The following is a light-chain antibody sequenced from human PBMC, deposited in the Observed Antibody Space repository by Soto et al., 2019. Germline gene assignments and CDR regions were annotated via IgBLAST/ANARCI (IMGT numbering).Light chain of an antibody. V-gene: IGLV2-11*01. Sequence: QSALTQPRSVSGSPGQSVTISCTGTSSDVGGYNYVSWYRQHPGKAPKLMIYDVSKRPSGVPDRFSGSKSGNTASLTISGLQPEDEADYYRCSYAGSYTLVFGGGTKLTVL. CDR1: SSDVGGYNY. CDR3: CSYAGSYTLV. J-gene: IGLJ2*01. CDR2: DVS.